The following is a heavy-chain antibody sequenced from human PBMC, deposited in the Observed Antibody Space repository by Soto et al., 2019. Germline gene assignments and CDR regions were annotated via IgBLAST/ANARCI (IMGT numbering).Heavy chain of an antibody. J-gene: IGHJ6*02. D-gene: IGHD3-3*01. CDR2: ICSSSSAI. V-gene: IGHV3-48*02. Sequence: PGGSLRLSCAASGFTFSSYSKNWVRQAPGKGLARVSYICSSSSAIYYSDSVKGRFTISRDNAKNSLYLQMNSLRDENTAVYYCASDHRGYYEFWSGSRDFWGQGTTVTVSS. CDR1: GFTFSSYS. CDR3: ASDHRGYYEFWSGSRDF.